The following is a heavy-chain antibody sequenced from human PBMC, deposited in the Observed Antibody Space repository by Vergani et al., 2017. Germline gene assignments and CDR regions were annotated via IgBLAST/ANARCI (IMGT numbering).Heavy chain of an antibody. J-gene: IGHJ3*02. CDR2: IYPGDSDT. V-gene: IGHV5-51*01. CDR3: ASSDYYDSSGYYYGDAFDI. CDR1: GYSFTSYW. D-gene: IGHD3-22*01. Sequence: EVQLVQSGAEVKKPGESLKISCKGSGYSFTSYWIGWVRQMPGKGLEWMGTIYPGDSDTRYSPSFQGQVTISADKSISTAYLQWSSLKASDTAMYYCASSDYYDSSGYYYGDAFDIWGQGTMVTVSS.